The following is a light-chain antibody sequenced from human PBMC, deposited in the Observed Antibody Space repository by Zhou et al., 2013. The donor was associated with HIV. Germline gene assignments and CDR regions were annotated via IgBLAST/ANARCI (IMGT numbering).Light chain of an antibody. CDR3: QQYHHWPRT. CDR1: QNIRSN. V-gene: IGKV3-15*01. J-gene: IGKJ1*01. Sequence: EIVMTQSPATLSVSPGERVTLSCRASQNIRSNVAWYQQKAGQAPRLLIYDASIRATDIPVTFSGSGSGTEFTLTISSLQSEDLAIYYCQQYHHWPRTFGQGTKVELK. CDR2: DAS.